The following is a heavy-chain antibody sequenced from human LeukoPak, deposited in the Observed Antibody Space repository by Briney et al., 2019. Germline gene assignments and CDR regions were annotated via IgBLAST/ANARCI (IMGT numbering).Heavy chain of an antibody. D-gene: IGHD5-24*01. Sequence: SETLSLTCAVYGGSFSGYYWSWIRQPPGKGLEWIGEINHSGSTNYNPSLKSRVAISVDTSKNQFSLKLSSVTAADTAVYYCARRRWLQLSVREFDYWGQGTLVTVSS. CDR2: INHSGST. J-gene: IGHJ4*02. V-gene: IGHV4-34*01. CDR3: ARRRWLQLSVREFDY. CDR1: GGSFSGYY.